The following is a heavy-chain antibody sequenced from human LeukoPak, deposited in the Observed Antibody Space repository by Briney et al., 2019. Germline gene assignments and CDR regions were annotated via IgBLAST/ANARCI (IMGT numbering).Heavy chain of an antibody. Sequence: PSETLSLTCTVSGGSISSGGYYWSWIRQPPGKGLEWIGYIYHSGSTYYNPSLKSRVTISVDRSKNQFSLKLSSVTAADTAVYYCTRDKSVNWGFFDYWGQGILVTVSS. CDR1: GGSISSGGYY. V-gene: IGHV4-30-2*01. J-gene: IGHJ4*02. D-gene: IGHD7-27*01. CDR2: IYHSGST. CDR3: TRDKSVNWGFFDY.